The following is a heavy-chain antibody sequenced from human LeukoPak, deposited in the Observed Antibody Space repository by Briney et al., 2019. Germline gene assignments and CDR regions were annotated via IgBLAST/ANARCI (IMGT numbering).Heavy chain of an antibody. V-gene: IGHV3-23*01. Sequence: GGSLRLSCGASGFTFNNYAMTWVRQAPGKGLEWVSAISGTGGTTYYADSVKGRFTISRDNSKNTLYLQMNTLTAEDTATYYCSKGRSMLGELSGDYWGQGTLVTVSS. J-gene: IGHJ4*02. CDR2: ISGTGGTT. D-gene: IGHD3-10*02. CDR3: SKGRSMLGELSGDY. CDR1: GFTFNNYA.